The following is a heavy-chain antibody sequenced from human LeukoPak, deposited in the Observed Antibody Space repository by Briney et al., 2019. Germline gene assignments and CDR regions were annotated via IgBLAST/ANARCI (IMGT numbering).Heavy chain of an antibody. CDR1: GFTFSAYS. CDR3: ASAPTDYVETSWYYFDY. J-gene: IGHJ4*02. CDR2: ISSDTSYI. Sequence: GGSLRLSCAASGFTFSAYSINWVRQAPGKGLEWVSSISSDTSYIYYADSLKGRITISRDNAKNSLYLQINSLRAEDTAVYYCASAPTDYVETSWYYFDYWGQGTLVTVSS. V-gene: IGHV3-21*01. D-gene: IGHD4-17*01.